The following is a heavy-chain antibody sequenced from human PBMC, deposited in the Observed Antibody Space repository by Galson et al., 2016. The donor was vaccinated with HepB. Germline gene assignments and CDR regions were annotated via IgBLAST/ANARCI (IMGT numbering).Heavy chain of an antibody. CDR2: IYPGDSDT. V-gene: IGHV5-51*01. J-gene: IGHJ3*02. CDR3: ASQYYYDSSGYYPDAFDI. Sequence: QSGAEVKKPGESLKVSCKGSGYSFTSYWIGWVRQMPGKGLEWMGIIYPGDSDTRYSPSFQGQATISADKSISTAYLQWSSLKASDTAMYFCASQYYYDSSGYYPDAFDIWGQGTMVTVSS. CDR1: GYSFTSYW. D-gene: IGHD3-22*01.